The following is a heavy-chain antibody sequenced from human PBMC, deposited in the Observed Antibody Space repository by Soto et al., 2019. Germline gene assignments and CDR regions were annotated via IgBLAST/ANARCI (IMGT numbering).Heavy chain of an antibody. J-gene: IGHJ6*02. CDR2: IIPIFGTA. CDR3: ARGYYDSSGQGYYYGMDV. CDR1: GGTFSSYA. Sequence: ASVKVSCKGSGGTFSSYAISWVRQAPGQGLEWMGGIIPIFGTANYAQKFQGRVTITADESTSQAYMELSSLRSEDTAVYYCARGYYDSSGQGYYYGMDVWGQGTTVTVSS. D-gene: IGHD3-22*01. V-gene: IGHV1-69*13.